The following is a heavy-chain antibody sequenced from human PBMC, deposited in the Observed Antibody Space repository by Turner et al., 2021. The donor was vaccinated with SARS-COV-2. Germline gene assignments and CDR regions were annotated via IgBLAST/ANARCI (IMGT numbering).Heavy chain of an antibody. V-gene: IGHV1-8*03. CDR1: GYTFTSYD. Sequence: QVQLVQSGAEVKKPGASVKVSCKASGYTFTSYDINWVRQATGQGLGWMGWMNPDSGNTADAQKFQGRVTITRNTSISTAYMELSSLRSEDTAVYYCARGGYCSSTSCSPYWYFDLWGRGTLVTVSS. CDR3: ARGGYCSSTSCSPYWYFDL. CDR2: MNPDSGNT. J-gene: IGHJ2*01. D-gene: IGHD2-2*01.